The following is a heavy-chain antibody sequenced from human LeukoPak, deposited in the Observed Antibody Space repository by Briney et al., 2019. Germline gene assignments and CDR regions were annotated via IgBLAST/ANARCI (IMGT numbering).Heavy chain of an antibody. CDR1: GFTFSSYW. CDR2: INSDGSST. CDR3: ARARRTYYYDSSGYYYYFDY. V-gene: IGHV3-74*01. Sequence: GGSLRLSCAASGFTFSSYWMHWVRQAPGKGLVWVSRINSDGSSTIYADSVKGRFTISRDNAKNTLYLQMNSLRAEDTAVYYCARARRTYYYDSSGYYYYFDYWGQGTLVTVSS. D-gene: IGHD3-22*01. J-gene: IGHJ4*02.